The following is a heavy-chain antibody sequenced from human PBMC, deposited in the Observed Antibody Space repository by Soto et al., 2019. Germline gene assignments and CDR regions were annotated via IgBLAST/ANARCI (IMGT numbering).Heavy chain of an antibody. CDR1: GFLFSSST. Sequence: GGSLRLSCRGSGFLFSSSTMTWVRQAPGKGLEWVSSISKTGSNIYYADSVKGRFTVSRDNAERSLFLHMNSLRAEDTAVYFCARDLGEMYAIWGQGTLVTVSS. V-gene: IGHV3-21*01. J-gene: IGHJ4*02. CDR2: ISKTGSNI. CDR3: ARDLGEMYAI. D-gene: IGHD2-8*01.